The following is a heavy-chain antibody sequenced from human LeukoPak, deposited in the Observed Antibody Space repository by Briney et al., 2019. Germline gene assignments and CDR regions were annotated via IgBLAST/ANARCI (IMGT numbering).Heavy chain of an antibody. CDR2: LSTRGGST. CDR1: GFTFSSYA. J-gene: IGHJ4*02. CDR3: TKGKQQWYGSSY. D-gene: IGHD5-18*01. V-gene: IGHV3-23*01. Sequence: GGSLRLSCAASGFTFSSYATSWVRQAPGKGLEWVSSLSTRGGSTYYADSVKGRFTISRDNSKNTLYLQMNSLRAEDTAVYYCTKGKQQWYGSSYWGQGSLVTVSS.